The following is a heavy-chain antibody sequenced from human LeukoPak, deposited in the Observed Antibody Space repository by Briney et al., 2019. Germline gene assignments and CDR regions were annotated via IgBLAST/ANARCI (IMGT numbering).Heavy chain of an antibody. CDR1: GFTFSSYA. Sequence: PGRSLRLSCAASGFTFSSYAMHWVRQAPGKGLEWVAVISYDGSNKYYADSVKGRFTISRDNSKNTLYLQMNSLRAEDTAVYYCARDSRSAENYYYDSSGYTFDYWGQGTLVTVSS. J-gene: IGHJ4*02. CDR3: ARDSRSAENYYYDSSGYTFDY. CDR2: ISYDGSNK. D-gene: IGHD3-22*01. V-gene: IGHV3-30*04.